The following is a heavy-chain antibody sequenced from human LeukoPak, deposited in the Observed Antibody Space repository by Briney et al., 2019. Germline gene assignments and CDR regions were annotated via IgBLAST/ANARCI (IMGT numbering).Heavy chain of an antibody. CDR3: ARYSSGWYQESNTYYFDY. D-gene: IGHD6-19*01. CDR1: GGSFSGYY. CDR2: INHSVST. V-gene: IGHV4-34*01. Sequence: SETLSLTCAVYGGSFSGYYWSLIRQPPGKGLEWIGEINHSVSTNYNPTLKSRVTISVDTSKTQFSLKLSSVTATDTAVYYCARYSSGWYQESNTYYFDYWGQGTLVTVSS. J-gene: IGHJ4*02.